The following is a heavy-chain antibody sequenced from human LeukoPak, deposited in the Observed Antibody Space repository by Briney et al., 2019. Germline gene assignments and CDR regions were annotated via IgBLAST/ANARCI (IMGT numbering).Heavy chain of an antibody. D-gene: IGHD6-13*01. V-gene: IGHV1-18*01. CDR2: ISAYNGNT. J-gene: IGHJ4*02. Sequence: ASVKVSCKASGYTFTSYGISWVRQAPGQGLEWMGWISAYNGNTNYAQKLQGRVTMTTDTSTSTAYMELRSLRSDDTAVYYCARDPGGGCSSSWYDYWGQGTLVTVSS. CDR3: ARDPGGGCSSSWYDY. CDR1: GYTFTSYG.